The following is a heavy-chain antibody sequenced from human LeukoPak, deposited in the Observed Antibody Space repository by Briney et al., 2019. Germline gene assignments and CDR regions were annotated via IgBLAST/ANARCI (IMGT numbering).Heavy chain of an antibody. CDR3: ARYRNEARFAFDI. J-gene: IGHJ3*02. Sequence: SETLSLTCTVSGDSLSNYYWSWIWQPPGKGLEWIGYIYYSGNTDYNPSLKSRVTISVDTSKNQFSLRLNSVTAADTAVYYCARYRNEARFAFDIWGHGTMVTVSS. CDR2: IYYSGNT. V-gene: IGHV4-59*01. CDR1: GDSLSNYY. D-gene: IGHD1-14*01.